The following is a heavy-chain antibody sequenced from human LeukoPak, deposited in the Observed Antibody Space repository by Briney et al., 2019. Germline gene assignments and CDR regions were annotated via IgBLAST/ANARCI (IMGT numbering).Heavy chain of an antibody. Sequence: SETLSLTCALSGESITSDNWWSWVRQAPGKGLEWIGESHHSAGTNYNPSLRSRLTMSIDASQDQFYLHLQSVTAADTGMYFCAKDLGSNPGYWGQGTLVTVSS. CDR3: AKDLGSNPGY. D-gene: IGHD4-11*01. CDR1: GESITSDNW. CDR2: SHHSAGT. V-gene: IGHV4-55*08. J-gene: IGHJ4*02.